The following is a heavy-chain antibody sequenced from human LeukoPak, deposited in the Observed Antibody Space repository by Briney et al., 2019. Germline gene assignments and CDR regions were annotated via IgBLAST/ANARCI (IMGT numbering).Heavy chain of an antibody. CDR1: GFTFSNYA. V-gene: IGHV3-23*01. D-gene: IGHD3-9*01. Sequence: PGASLRLSCAASGFTFSNYAMSWVRQAPGKGLEWVSAISGSGGSTYYADSVKGRFTISRDNSKNTLYLQLNSLRAEDTAVYYCVKWGDYDILTGYYDSDYWGQGTLVTVSS. CDR2: ISGSGGST. J-gene: IGHJ4*02. CDR3: VKWGDYDILTGYYDSDY.